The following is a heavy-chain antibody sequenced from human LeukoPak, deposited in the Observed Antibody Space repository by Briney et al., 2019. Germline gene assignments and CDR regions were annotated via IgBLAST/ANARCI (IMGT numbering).Heavy chain of an antibody. D-gene: IGHD3-10*01. V-gene: IGHV1-2*02. J-gene: IGHJ3*02. CDR2: INPNSGGT. CDR1: GYTFAGYY. CDR3: ARGIWFGELLDDAFDI. Sequence: ASVKVSCKASGYTFAGYYMHWVRQAPGQGLEWMGWINPNSGGTNYAQKFQGRVTMTRDTSISTAYMELSRLRSDDTAVYYCARGIWFGELLDDAFDIWGQGTMVTVSS.